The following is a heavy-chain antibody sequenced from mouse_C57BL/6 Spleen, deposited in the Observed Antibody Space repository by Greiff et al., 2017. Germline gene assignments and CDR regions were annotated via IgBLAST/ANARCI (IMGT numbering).Heavy chain of an antibody. D-gene: IGHD1-2*01. CDR1: GYTFTSYW. CDR3: ARGVHYYGFDY. CDR2: IDPSDSDT. V-gene: IGHV1-52*01. Sequence: QVQLQQPGAELVRPGSSVKLSCKASGYTFTSYWMNWVKQRPIQGLEWIGNIDPSDSDTHYNQKFKDKATLTVDKSSSTAYMQLSSLTSEDSAVYYCARGVHYYGFDYWGQGTTLTVSS. J-gene: IGHJ2*01.